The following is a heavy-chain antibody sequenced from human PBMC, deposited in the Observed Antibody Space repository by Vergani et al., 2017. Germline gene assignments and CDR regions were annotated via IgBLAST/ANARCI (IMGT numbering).Heavy chain of an antibody. CDR1: GGSISSGGYY. CDR3: ARWVLCSGGSCYYNWFDP. D-gene: IGHD2-15*01. Sequence: QVQLQESGPGLLKPSETLSLTCAVYGGSISSGGYYWSWIRQHPGKGLEWIGYIYYSGSTYYNPSLKSRVTISVDTSKNQFSLKLSSVTAADTAVYYCARWVLCSGGSCYYNWFDPWGQGTLVTVSA. V-gene: IGHV4-31*11. CDR2: IYYSGST. J-gene: IGHJ5*02.